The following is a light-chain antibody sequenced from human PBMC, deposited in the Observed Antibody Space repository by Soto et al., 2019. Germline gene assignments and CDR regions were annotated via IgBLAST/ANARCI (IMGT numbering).Light chain of an antibody. CDR2: EVS. CDR1: SSDVGGYNY. CDR3: SSYPSSSTVV. Sequence: QSALTQPASVAGSPGQSITISCTGTSSDVGGYNYVSWYQQHPGKAPKLMIYEVSNRPSGVSNRFSGSKSGNTASLTISGLQAEDEVDYYCSSYPSSSTVVFGGGTKLTVL. V-gene: IGLV2-14*01. J-gene: IGLJ2*01.